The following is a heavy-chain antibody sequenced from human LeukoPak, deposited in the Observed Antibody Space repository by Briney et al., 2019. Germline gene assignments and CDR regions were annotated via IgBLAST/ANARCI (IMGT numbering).Heavy chain of an antibody. J-gene: IGHJ4*02. D-gene: IGHD6-19*01. CDR2: INPNSGGT. CDR1: GYTFTGYY. Sequence: GASVKVSCKASGYTFTGYYMHWVRQAPGQGLEWMGWINPNSGGTKYAQKFQGRVTMTRDTSISAAYMELSGLRADDTAMYYCAREILAGTTNFDYWGQGTLVTVSS. CDR3: AREILAGTTNFDY. V-gene: IGHV1-2*02.